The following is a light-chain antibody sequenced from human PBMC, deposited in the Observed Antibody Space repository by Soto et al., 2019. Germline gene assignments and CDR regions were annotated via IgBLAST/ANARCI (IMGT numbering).Light chain of an antibody. V-gene: IGLV1-40*01. Sequence: QSVLTQPASVPGAPGQTVTISRTGSVSNIGAGYGVQWYQQLPGTAPRLLIYGSDDRPSGVPDRFSASVSGNSASLAITGLQTEDEAVYYCQSYDSNISEVFGPGTKVTVL. CDR3: QSYDSNISEV. CDR2: GSD. J-gene: IGLJ1*01. CDR1: VSNIGAGYG.